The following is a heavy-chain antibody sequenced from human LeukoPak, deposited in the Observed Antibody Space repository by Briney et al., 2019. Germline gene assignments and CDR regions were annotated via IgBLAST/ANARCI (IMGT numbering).Heavy chain of an antibody. CDR3: ARDRRGEKDFDV. CDR1: GFTVSSNY. V-gene: IGHV3-53*04. CDR2: IYADGYT. J-gene: IGHJ3*01. Sequence: GGSLRLSCAASGFTVSSNYMSWVRQAPGKGLEWVSAIYADGYTRDAASVKGRFSISRHNSKNTVYLQMDNLRPEDTAVYYCARDRRGEKDFDVWGPGTMVTVSS.